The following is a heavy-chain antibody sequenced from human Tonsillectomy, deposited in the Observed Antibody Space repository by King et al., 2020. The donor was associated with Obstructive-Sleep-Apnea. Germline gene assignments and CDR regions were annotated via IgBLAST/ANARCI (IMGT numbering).Heavy chain of an antibody. Sequence: VQLVESGGGLVKPGGTLRVYCAASGFTFSDAWMAWVRQAPGKGLEWVGRIKSKPDGGTTDYAAPVKGRFTISRDDSKNTLYLQMNSLKIEDTAVYYCTTDAVPKIIGYSFDYWGRGTLVTVSS. CDR3: TTDAVPKIIGYSFDY. J-gene: IGHJ4*02. V-gene: IGHV3-15*01. CDR1: GFTFSDAW. D-gene: IGHD5-12*01. CDR2: IKSKPDGGTT.